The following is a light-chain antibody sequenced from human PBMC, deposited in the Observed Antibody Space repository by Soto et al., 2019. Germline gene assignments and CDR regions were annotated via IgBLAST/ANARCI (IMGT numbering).Light chain of an antibody. CDR3: QQYSSYSPT. CDR2: KAS. J-gene: IGKJ1*01. Sequence: DIQLTQSPSTLSAAVGDRVTITSLASQSISVWLAWYQQKAGKAPKLLIYKASRLESGVPSRFSGSGSETEFTLTISGLQPGDSATYYCQQYSSYSPTFGQGTKVDI. V-gene: IGKV1-5*03. CDR1: QSISVW.